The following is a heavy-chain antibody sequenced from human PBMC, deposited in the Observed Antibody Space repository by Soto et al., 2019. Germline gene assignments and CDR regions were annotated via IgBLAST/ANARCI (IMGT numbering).Heavy chain of an antibody. CDR2: ASANSGDT. CDR1: GYTFTDYY. J-gene: IGHJ4*02. CDR3: ARGEAL. V-gene: IGHV1-2*02. D-gene: IGHD1-26*01. Sequence: QVQLVQSGAEVKKPGASVKVSCKASGYTFTDYYMHWVRQAPGQGLEWMGWASANSGDTNYAQKFQGRVTMTRDTSISTAYMELSSLRSDDTAVYYCARGEALWGQGTLVTVSS.